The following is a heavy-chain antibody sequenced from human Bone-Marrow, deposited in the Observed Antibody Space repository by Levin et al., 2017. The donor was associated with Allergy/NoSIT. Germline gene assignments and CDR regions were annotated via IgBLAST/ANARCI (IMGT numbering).Heavy chain of an antibody. D-gene: IGHD1-7*01. CDR1: GYTLTELS. J-gene: IGHJ4*02. Sequence: GGSLRLSCKVSGYTLTELSMHWVRQAPGKGFEWMGGFNPEDGETIFAQKFQGRVTVTEDTSTDTAYMELSSLRSEDTAVYYCATGRTYNSNYRYYWGQGTLVTVSS. CDR2: FNPEDGET. CDR3: ATGRTYNSNYRYY. V-gene: IGHV1-24*01.